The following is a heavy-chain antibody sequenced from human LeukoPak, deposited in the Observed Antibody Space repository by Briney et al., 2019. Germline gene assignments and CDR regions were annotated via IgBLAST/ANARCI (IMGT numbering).Heavy chain of an antibody. CDR3: ARRCHYDSSGYCNDGFDL. Sequence: GESLKISCKGSGYSFTTYWIGWVRQMPGKGLEWMGIIYLGDSDTRYSPTFQGQVTNTADKSISTAYLQWSSLKASDTAMYYCARRCHYDSSGYCNDGFDLWGQGTMVTVSS. V-gene: IGHV5-51*01. J-gene: IGHJ3*01. D-gene: IGHD3-22*01. CDR1: GYSFTTYW. CDR2: IYLGDSDT.